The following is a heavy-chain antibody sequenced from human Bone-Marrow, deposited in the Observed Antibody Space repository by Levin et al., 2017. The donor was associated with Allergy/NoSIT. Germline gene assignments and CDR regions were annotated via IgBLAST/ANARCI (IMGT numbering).Heavy chain of an antibody. CDR3: ARVHSSGWDA. CDR2: ISASIGTT. Sequence: GVSLKISCKASGYTFTNFAVSWVRQAPGQGLEWMGWISASIGTTNYAQNLQGRVTMTTDTSTSTAYMDLTRLRSDDTAIYYCARVHSSGWDAWGQGTLVTVSS. V-gene: IGHV1-18*01. J-gene: IGHJ4*02. CDR1: GYTFTNFA. D-gene: IGHD6-19*01.